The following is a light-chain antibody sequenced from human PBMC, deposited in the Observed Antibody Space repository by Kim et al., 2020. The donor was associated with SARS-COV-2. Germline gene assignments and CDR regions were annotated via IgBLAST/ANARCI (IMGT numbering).Light chain of an antibody. CDR1: SSNIGADYA. CDR3: QSYDSSPSGSV. V-gene: IGLV1-40*01. J-gene: IGLJ3*02. Sequence: QSVLTQPPSVSVAPGQTVTISCTGSSSNIGADYAVHWYQQAPGTAPKLLIYSNTNRPSGVPDRFSGSNSGTSASLAITGLRPEDEADYYCQSYDSSPSGSVFGGGTQLTVL. CDR2: SNT.